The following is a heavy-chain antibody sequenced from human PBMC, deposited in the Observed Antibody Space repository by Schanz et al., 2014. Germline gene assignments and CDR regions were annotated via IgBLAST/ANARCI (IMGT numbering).Heavy chain of an antibody. Sequence: QVQLQQWGAGLLKPSETLSLTCAVYGGSFSGYYWSWIRQPPGKGLEWIGEINHSGSTNYNPSLESRVTRSVDTSKSQFSLKLSSVTAADTAVYYCARGYGMDVWGQGTTVTVSS. V-gene: IGHV4-34*01. J-gene: IGHJ6*02. CDR2: INHSGST. CDR1: GGSFSGYY. CDR3: ARGYGMDV.